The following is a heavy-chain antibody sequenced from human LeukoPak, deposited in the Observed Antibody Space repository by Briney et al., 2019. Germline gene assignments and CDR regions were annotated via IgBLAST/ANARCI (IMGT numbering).Heavy chain of an antibody. V-gene: IGHV4-39*01. CDR3: VRRPYASGMFDP. J-gene: IGHJ5*02. D-gene: IGHD3-10*01. CDR1: GGSMSTSGYY. CDR2: VYYSGST. Sequence: SETLFLTCTVSGGSMSTSGYYWGWIRQPPGKGLEWIGNVYYSGSTYYNPSLKSRVTISVDTSKNLLSLKLNSVTAADTAVYYCVRRPYASGMFDPWGQGTLVTVSS.